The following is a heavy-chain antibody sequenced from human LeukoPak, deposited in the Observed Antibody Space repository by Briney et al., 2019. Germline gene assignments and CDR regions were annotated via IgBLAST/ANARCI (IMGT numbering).Heavy chain of an antibody. CDR3: ARSLTTLTYEGY. V-gene: IGHV3-21*01. CDR1: GFTFSSCM. D-gene: IGHD1-1*01. CDR2: INSGSTYT. Sequence: SGGSLRLSCAASGFTFSSCMMNWVRQAPGKGLEWVSSINSGSTYTYYTESVKGRFTVSRDNAKNSLFLQMNSLRAEDTAIYYCARSLTTLTYEGYWGQGTLVTVSS. J-gene: IGHJ4*02.